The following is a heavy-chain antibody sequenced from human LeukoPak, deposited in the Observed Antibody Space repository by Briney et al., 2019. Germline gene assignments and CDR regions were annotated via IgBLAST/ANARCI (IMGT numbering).Heavy chain of an antibody. Sequence: PSETLSLTCAVYGGSFSGYYWSWIRQPPGKGLEWIGEINHSGSTNYNPSLKSRVTISVDTSKNQFSLKLSSVTTADTAVYYCATSGGSSQLDVWGKGTTVTVSP. CDR3: ATSGGSSQLDV. CDR1: GGSFSGYY. V-gene: IGHV4-34*01. CDR2: INHSGST. D-gene: IGHD2-15*01. J-gene: IGHJ6*04.